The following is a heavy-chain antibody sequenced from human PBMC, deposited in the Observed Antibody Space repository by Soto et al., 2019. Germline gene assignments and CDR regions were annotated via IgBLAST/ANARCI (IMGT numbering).Heavy chain of an antibody. J-gene: IGHJ4*02. Sequence: GSLRLSCAASGFTFNTYGVHWVRQAPGKGLEWVAVISYDGSDKFYADSVKGRFTISRDNSKNALYLQMSSLRPEDTAIYYCAKSPNFYCSSPNCYKYYFDYWGQGTLVTVSS. CDR3: AKSPNFYCSSPNCYKYYFDY. CDR2: ISYDGSDK. D-gene: IGHD2-2*02. CDR1: GFTFNTYG. V-gene: IGHV3-30*18.